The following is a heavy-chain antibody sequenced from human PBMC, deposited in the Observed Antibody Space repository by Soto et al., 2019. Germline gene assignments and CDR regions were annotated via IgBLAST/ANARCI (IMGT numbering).Heavy chain of an antibody. CDR2: INPNSGGT. J-gene: IGHJ3*02. D-gene: IGHD2-15*01. V-gene: IGHV1-2*04. CDR3: ARVYCSGGSCYSGNAFDI. Sequence: ASVKVSCKASGYTFTGYCMHWVRQAPGQGLEWMGWINPNSGGTNYAQKFQGWVTMTRDTSISTAYMELSRLRSDDTAVYYCARVYCSGGSCYSGNAFDIWGQGTMVTVSS. CDR1: GYTFTGYC.